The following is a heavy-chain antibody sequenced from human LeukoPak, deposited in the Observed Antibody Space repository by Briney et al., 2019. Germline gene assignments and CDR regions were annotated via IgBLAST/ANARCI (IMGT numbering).Heavy chain of an antibody. CDR2: ISAYNGNT. CDR3: ARDGYYYDSSGYLGTRWFDP. D-gene: IGHD3-22*01. Sequence: ASVKVSYKASGYTLTIYGISWVRQAPGQGLEWMGWISAYNGNTNYAQKLQGRVTMTTDTSTSTAYMELRSLRSDDTAVYYCARDGYYYDSSGYLGTRWFDPWGQGTLVTVSS. V-gene: IGHV1-18*01. CDR1: GYTLTIYG. J-gene: IGHJ5*02.